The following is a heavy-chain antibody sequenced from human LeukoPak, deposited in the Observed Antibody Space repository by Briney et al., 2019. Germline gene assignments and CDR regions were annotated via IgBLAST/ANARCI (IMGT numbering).Heavy chain of an antibody. J-gene: IGHJ4*02. CDR3: ARGLTVVTFDY. D-gene: IGHD4-23*01. CDR2: IYSGGST. V-gene: IGHV3-53*01. CDR1: GFTFSKSW. Sequence: GGSLRLSCAASGFTFSKSWMGWVRQAPGKGLEWVSVIYSGGSTYYADSVKGRFTISRDNSKNTLYLQMNSLRAEDTAVYYCARGLTVVTFDYWGQGTLVTVSS.